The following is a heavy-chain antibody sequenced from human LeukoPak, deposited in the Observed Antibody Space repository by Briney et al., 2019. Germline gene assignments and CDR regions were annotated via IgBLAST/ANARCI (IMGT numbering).Heavy chain of an antibody. J-gene: IGHJ4*02. Sequence: GSLRLSCTASGFTFSSYWMSWVRQAPGKGLEWVANIKQDGGEKYYVDSVKGRFTISRDNAKNSLYLQMNSLRAEDTAVYYCARSSYSTYYDYVWGSPTPHFDYWGQGTLVTVSS. CDR2: IKQDGGEK. CDR1: GFTFSSYW. D-gene: IGHD3-16*01. CDR3: ARSSYSTYYDYVWGSPTPHFDY. V-gene: IGHV3-7*03.